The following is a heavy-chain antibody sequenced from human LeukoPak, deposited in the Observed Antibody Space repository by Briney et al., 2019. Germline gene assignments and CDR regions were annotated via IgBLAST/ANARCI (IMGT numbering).Heavy chain of an antibody. V-gene: IGHV1-8*03. CDR3: ARCEYSSSSGNDY. CDR2: MNPNSGNT. D-gene: IGHD6-6*01. CDR1: GYTFTSYD. J-gene: IGHJ4*02. Sequence: SVKVSCKASGYTFTSYDINWVRQATGQGLEWMGWMNPNSGNTGYAQKFQGRVTITRNTSISAAYMELSSLRSEDTAVYYCARCEYSSSSGNDYWGQGTLVSVSS.